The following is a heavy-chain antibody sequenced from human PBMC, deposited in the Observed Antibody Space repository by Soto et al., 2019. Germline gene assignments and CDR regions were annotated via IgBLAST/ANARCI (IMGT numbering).Heavy chain of an antibody. CDR2: INHSGST. CDR3: ARGVHYIWGSYRTRGNWFDP. V-gene: IGHV4-34*01. Sequence: SETLSLTCAVYGGSFSGYYWSWIRQPPGKGLEWIGEINHSGSTNYNPSLKSRVTISVDTSKNQFSLKLSSVTAADTAVYYCARGVHYIWGSYRTRGNWFDPWGQGTLVTVS. J-gene: IGHJ5*02. D-gene: IGHD3-16*02. CDR1: GGSFSGYY.